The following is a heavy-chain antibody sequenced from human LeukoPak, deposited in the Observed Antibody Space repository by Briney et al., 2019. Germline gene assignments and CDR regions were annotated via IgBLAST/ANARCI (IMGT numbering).Heavy chain of an antibody. CDR3: ARDVLSQLTGMFDY. D-gene: IGHD7-27*01. CDR2: INPNSGDT. CDR1: GYTFTGYY. J-gene: IGHJ4*02. V-gene: IGHV1-2*02. Sequence: ASVKVSCKASGYTFTGYYIHWIRQAPGQGLEWMGWINPNSGDTNYAQRFQGRVTMTRDTSISTAYMELSRLRSDDTAVYYCARDVLSQLTGMFDYWGQGTLVTVSS.